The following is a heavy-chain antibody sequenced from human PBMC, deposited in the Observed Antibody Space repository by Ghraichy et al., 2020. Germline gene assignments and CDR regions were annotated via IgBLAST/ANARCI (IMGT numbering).Heavy chain of an antibody. J-gene: IGHJ4*02. Sequence: SETLSLTCTVSGGSISSYYWSWIRQPPGKGLEWIGYIYYSGSTNYNPSLKSRVTISVDTSKNQFSLKLISVTAADTAVYYCAREDGGTFDHWGQGTLVTVSS. CDR1: GGSISSYY. V-gene: IGHV4-59*01. D-gene: IGHD4-23*01. CDR2: IYYSGST. CDR3: AREDGGTFDH.